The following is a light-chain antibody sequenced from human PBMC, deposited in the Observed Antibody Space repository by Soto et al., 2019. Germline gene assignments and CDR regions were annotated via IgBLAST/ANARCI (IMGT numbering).Light chain of an antibody. CDR3: CSFAGSYSLMV. V-gene: IGLV2-23*01. J-gene: IGLJ2*01. CDR1: SSDVGSYDL. Sequence: QSALTQPASVSGSPGQSITISCTGTSSDVGSYDLVSWYQQHPGKAPKLMIYEANKRPSGVSNRFSGSKSGNTASLTVSGLQAEDEADYHCCSFAGSYSLMVFGGGTKVTVL. CDR2: EAN.